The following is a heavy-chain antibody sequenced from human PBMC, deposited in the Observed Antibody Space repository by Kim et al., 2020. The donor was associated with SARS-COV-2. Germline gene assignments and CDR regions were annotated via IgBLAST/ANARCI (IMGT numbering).Heavy chain of an antibody. CDR2: ISYDGSNK. CDR3: AKDLWVTTDHDAFDI. D-gene: IGHD4-17*01. V-gene: IGHV3-30*18. J-gene: IGHJ3*02. CDR1: GFTFSSYG. Sequence: GGSLRLSCAASGFTFSSYGMHWVRQAPGKGLEWVAVISYDGSNKYYADSVKGRFTISRDNSKNTLYLQMNSLRAEDTAVYYCAKDLWVTTDHDAFDIWGQGTMVTVSS.